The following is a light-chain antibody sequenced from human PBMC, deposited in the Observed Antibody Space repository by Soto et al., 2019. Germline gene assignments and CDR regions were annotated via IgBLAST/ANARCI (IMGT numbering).Light chain of an antibody. CDR2: GAS. CDR1: QSVSSN. CDR3: QQFSSYPLT. V-gene: IGKV3-15*01. J-gene: IGKJ4*01. Sequence: EIVMTQSPATLSVSPGERATLSCRASQSVSSNLAWYQQKPGQAPRLLIYGASTRATGIPARFSGSGSGTEFILTISSLQSEDFAVYYCQQFSSYPLTFGGGTKVDIK.